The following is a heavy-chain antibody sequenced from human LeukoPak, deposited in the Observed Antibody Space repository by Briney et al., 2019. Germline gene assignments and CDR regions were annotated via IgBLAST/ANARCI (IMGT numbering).Heavy chain of an antibody. J-gene: IGHJ5*02. Sequence: SVKVSCKASGGTFRSNAISWVRQAPGQGLEWMGGIIPIFGTANYAQKFQGRVTITADESTSTAYMELSSLRSEDTAVYYCAREEGSSSSNWFDPWGQGTLVTVSS. CDR1: GGTFRSNA. V-gene: IGHV1-69*01. D-gene: IGHD6-13*01. CDR2: IIPIFGTA. CDR3: AREEGSSSSNWFDP.